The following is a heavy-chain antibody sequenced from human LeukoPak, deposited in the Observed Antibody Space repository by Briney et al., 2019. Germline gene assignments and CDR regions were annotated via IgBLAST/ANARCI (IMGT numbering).Heavy chain of an antibody. J-gene: IGHJ4*02. D-gene: IGHD6-13*01. CDR1: GGSISSGGYS. CDR2: IYYSGST. V-gene: IGHV4-30-4*07. Sequence: SSETLSLTCGVSGGSISSGGYSWSWIRQPPGKGLEWIGYIYYSGSTYYNPSLKSRVTISVDTSKNQFSLKLSSVTAADTAVYYCARDVSSWLDSWGQGTLVTVSS. CDR3: ARDVSSWLDS.